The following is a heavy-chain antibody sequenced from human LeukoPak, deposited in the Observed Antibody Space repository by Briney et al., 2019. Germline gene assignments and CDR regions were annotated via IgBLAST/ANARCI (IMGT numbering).Heavy chain of an antibody. J-gene: IGHJ4*02. CDR2: IYYSGST. D-gene: IGHD3-10*01. CDR1: GGSISSSSYY. Sequence: SETLSLTCTVSGGSISSSSYYWGWIRQPPGKGLEWIGSIYYSGSTYYNPSLKSRVTISVDTSKNQFSLKLSSVTAADTAVYYCAREKLGFGEYYFDYWGQGTLVTVSS. V-gene: IGHV4-39*07. CDR3: AREKLGFGEYYFDY.